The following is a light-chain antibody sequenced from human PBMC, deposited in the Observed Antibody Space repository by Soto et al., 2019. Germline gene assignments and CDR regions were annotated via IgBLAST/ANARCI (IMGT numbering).Light chain of an antibody. Sequence: EIVMTQSPATLSVSPGARATLSCRASQSDRRNLAWYQQKPGQAPKPLIYGVYTRATGITTGFSGSGSGTEFTLTITSLQSEDFAVYFCQQYNNWPPTVGQGTQVEIK. CDR1: QSDRRN. V-gene: IGKV3-15*01. CDR3: QQYNNWPPT. J-gene: IGKJ1*01. CDR2: GVY.